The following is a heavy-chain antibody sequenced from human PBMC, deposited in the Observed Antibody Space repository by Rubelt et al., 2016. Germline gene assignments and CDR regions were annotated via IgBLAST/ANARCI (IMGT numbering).Heavy chain of an antibody. CDR3: ASAVGYQNQGNFQH. V-gene: IGHV1-69*13. D-gene: IGHD3-16*02. CDR2: IIPIFGTA. J-gene: IGHJ1*01. Sequence: QVQLVQSGAEVKKPGASVKVSCKASGYTFTSYAISWVRQAPGQGLEWMGGIIPIFGTANYAQKSQGRVTITADESTSTAYMELSSLRSEDTAVYYCASAVGYQNQGNFQHWGQGTLVTVSS. CDR1: GYTFTSYA.